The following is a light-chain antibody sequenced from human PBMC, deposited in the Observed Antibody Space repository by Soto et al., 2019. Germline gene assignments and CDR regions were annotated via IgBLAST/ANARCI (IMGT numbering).Light chain of an antibody. V-gene: IGLV2-11*01. CDR1: SSDVGNYNY. CDR3: CSYAGSYTFV. Sequence: QSALTQPRSVSGSPGQSVTISCTGTSSDVGNYNYVSWYQQHPGRTPKVIIYDVSKRPSGVPDRFSGSKSGNTASLTISGLQGDDEAEYYCCSYAGSYTFVFGSGTKVTVL. J-gene: IGLJ1*01. CDR2: DVS.